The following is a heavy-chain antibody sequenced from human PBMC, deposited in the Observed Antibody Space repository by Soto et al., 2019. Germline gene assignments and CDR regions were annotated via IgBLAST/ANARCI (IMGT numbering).Heavy chain of an antibody. CDR2: RSWNSGSI. CDR3: AKIASRVFYDYIWGSTDDPTYYFDY. V-gene: IGHV3-9*01. D-gene: IGHD3-16*01. CDR1: GCTFGDYA. J-gene: IGHJ4*02. Sequence: GGSLRLSSASAGCTFGDYAMHSVRQAPGKGMEWVAGRSWNSGSIGYADSVKGRFTISRDNAKNSLYLQMNSLRAEDTALYYCAKIASRVFYDYIWGSTDDPTYYFDYWGQGTLVTVSS.